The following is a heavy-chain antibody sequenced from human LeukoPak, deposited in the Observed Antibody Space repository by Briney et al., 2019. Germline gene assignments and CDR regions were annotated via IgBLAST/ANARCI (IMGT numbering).Heavy chain of an antibody. V-gene: IGHV4-59*01. CDR3: ASSPGIAAVMVS. D-gene: IGHD6-13*01. J-gene: IGHJ5*02. Sequence: PPETLSLTCTVSGGSINSYYWSWIRQPPGKGLEWIGNIYYSGSTNYNPSLKSRVTISVDTSKNQFSLKLSSVTAADTAVYYCASSPGIAAVMVSWGQGTLVTVSS. CDR2: IYYSGST. CDR1: GGSINSYY.